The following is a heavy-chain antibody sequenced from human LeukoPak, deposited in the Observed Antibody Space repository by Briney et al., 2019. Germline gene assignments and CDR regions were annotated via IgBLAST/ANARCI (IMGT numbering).Heavy chain of an antibody. V-gene: IGHV4-4*07. CDR3: ARDLISPPYNWFDP. CDR1: GGSIRGYY. CDR2: IYPSGST. Sequence: PSGTLSLTCSVSGGSIRGYYWNWIRQPAGKGLEWIGIIYPSGSTNFNPSLKSRVTMSLDTSRNQFSLNLSSVTAADSAVYYCARDLISPPYNWFDPWGQGTLVTVSS. D-gene: IGHD3-10*01. J-gene: IGHJ5*02.